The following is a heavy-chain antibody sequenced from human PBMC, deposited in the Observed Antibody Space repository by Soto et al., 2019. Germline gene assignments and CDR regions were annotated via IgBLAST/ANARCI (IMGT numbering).Heavy chain of an antibody. CDR2: ITSAGSYI. Sequence: EVQLVDSGGGLVKPGGSLRLSCAASGFTFSNYNMNWVRQPPGKGLEWVSSITSAGSYIYYAESLNGRVTISRDNAKNSLFLQMNSLRAEDTALYFCARGILGGVRIDYGMDVWGQGTTVTVSS. V-gene: IGHV3-21*01. D-gene: IGHD2-8*02. J-gene: IGHJ6*02. CDR3: ARGILGGVRIDYGMDV. CDR1: GFTFSNYN.